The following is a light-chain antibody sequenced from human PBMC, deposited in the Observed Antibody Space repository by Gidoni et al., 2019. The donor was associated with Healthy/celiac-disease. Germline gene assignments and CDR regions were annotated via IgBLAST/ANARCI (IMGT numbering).Light chain of an antibody. CDR2: SNN. V-gene: IGLV1-44*01. CDR1: SSNIGSNT. CDR3: AAWDDSLNGVV. J-gene: IGLJ2*01. Sequence: QSVLPQPPSASGTPGQRVTISSSGSSSNIGSNTVNWDQKLPGTAPKPLIYSNNQRPSGVPDRFSGSKSGASASLAISGLQSEDEADYYCAAWDDSLNGVVFGGGTKLTVL.